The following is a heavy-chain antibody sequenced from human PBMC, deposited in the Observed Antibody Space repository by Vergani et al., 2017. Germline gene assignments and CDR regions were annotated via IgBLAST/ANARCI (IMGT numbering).Heavy chain of an antibody. CDR2: IDHTGRP. J-gene: IGHJ6*03. V-gene: IGHV4-34*01. D-gene: IGHD4-11*01. Sequence: QVQLQQWGGGLLKPSETLSLTCVVNGGSFTSYHWTWIRQSPGEGLEWVGDIDHTGRPDYNTSLKSRLTMSVDKSRNQFSLTVNSVTATDTAIYFCARVNTETNGHLYYYYYMDVWGQGTAVTVS. CDR1: GGSFTSYH. CDR3: ARVNTETNGHLYYYYYMDV.